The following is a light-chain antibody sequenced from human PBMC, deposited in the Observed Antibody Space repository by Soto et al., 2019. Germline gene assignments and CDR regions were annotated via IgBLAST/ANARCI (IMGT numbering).Light chain of an antibody. CDR1: QTIGSTY. V-gene: IGKV3D-20*02. CDR3: QQRSDWPLT. CDR2: GTS. J-gene: IGKJ4*01. Sequence: EIVLTQSPGTLSLSPGERATLSCRASQTIGSTYLAWYQQKPGQAPRLLIFGTSSRATGIPARFGGSGPGTDFTLTISSLEPEDFAVYYCQQRSDWPLTFGGGTKVDIK.